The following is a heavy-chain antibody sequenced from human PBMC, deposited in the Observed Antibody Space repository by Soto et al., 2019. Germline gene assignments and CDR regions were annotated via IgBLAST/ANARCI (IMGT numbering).Heavy chain of an antibody. Sequence: SETLSLTCAVYGGSFSGYYWSWIRQPPGKGLEWIGEINHSGSTNYNPSLKSRVTISVDTSKNQFSLKLSSVTAADTAVYYCARAPAVDPFRYYYDGMEVWGQGTTVT. CDR2: INHSGST. D-gene: IGHD6-19*01. J-gene: IGHJ6*02. CDR3: ARAPAVDPFRYYYDGMEV. CDR1: GGSFSGYY. V-gene: IGHV4-34*01.